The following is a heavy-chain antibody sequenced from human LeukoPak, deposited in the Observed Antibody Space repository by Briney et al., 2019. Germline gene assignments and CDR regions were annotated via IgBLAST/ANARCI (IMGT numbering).Heavy chain of an antibody. V-gene: IGHV3-21*01. CDR2: ISSSSSYI. CDR3: ARVVGSGSYQVTDYMDV. D-gene: IGHD3-10*01. Sequence: GGSLRLSCAASGFTFDDYGMSWVRQAPGKGLEWVSSISSSSSYIYYADSVKGRFTISRDNAKNSLYLQMNSLRAEDTAVYYCARVVGSGSYQVTDYMDVWGKGTTVTISS. CDR1: GFTFDDYG. J-gene: IGHJ6*03.